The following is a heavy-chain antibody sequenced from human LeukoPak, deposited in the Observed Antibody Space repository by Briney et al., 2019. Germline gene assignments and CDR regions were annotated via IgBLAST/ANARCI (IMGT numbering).Heavy chain of an antibody. CDR2: IYYSGST. Sequence: PSETLSLTCTVSGGSISSSSYYWGWTRQPPGKGLEWIGSIYYSGSTYYNPSLKSRVTISVDTSKNQFSLKLSSVTAADTAVYYCARHWKVLRYFDWLPHWFDPWGQGTLVTVSS. J-gene: IGHJ5*02. V-gene: IGHV4-39*01. D-gene: IGHD3-9*01. CDR1: GGSISSSSYY. CDR3: ARHWKVLRYFDWLPHWFDP.